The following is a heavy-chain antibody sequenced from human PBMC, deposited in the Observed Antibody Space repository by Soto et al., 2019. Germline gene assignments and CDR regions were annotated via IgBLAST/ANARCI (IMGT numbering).Heavy chain of an antibody. V-gene: IGHV4-31*03. CDR3: ARRTSRVPYFDY. Sequence: QVQLQESGPGLVKPSQTLSLTCTVSGGSITSGGYYWSWIRQHPGKGLEWIGYIYYSGSTYYNPSLTGRVTISVDTSKNQFSLKLSSVTAADTAVYYCARRTSRVPYFDYWGQGTLVTVSS. CDR2: IYYSGST. J-gene: IGHJ4*02. CDR1: GGSITSGGYY.